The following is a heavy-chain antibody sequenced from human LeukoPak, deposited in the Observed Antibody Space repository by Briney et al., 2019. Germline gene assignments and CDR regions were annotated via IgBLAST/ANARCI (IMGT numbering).Heavy chain of an antibody. CDR3: AKWELLQPGNWGYDYYYMDV. Sequence: GASVKVSCKASGYTFTGYYMHWVRQAPGQGLEWMGWINPNSGGTNYAQKFQGRVTMTRDTSISTAYMELSRLRSDDTAAYYCAKWELLQPGNWGYDYYYMDVWGKGTTVTVSS. CDR2: INPNSGGT. J-gene: IGHJ6*03. D-gene: IGHD1-26*01. CDR1: GYTFTGYY. V-gene: IGHV1-2*02.